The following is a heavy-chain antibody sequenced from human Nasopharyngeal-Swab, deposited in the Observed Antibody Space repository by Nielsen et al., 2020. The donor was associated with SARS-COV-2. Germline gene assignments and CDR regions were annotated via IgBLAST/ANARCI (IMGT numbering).Heavy chain of an antibody. V-gene: IGHV3-21*03. D-gene: IGHD2-2*02. Sequence: GESLKISCAASGFTFSSYSMNWVRQAPGKGLEWVSSISSSSSYIYYADSVKGRFTISRDNAKNSLYLQMNSLKSEDTAVYYCIYMQKNYFYYMDVWGKGTTVTVSS. CDR2: ISSSSSYI. CDR3: IYMQKNYFYYMDV. J-gene: IGHJ6*03. CDR1: GFTFSSYS.